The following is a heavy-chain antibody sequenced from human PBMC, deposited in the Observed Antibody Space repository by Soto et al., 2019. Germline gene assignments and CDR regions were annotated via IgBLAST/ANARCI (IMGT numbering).Heavy chain of an antibody. CDR3: AREGVAPYYYYGMDV. Sequence: GASVTVSGKSSVYTFTRSGISGVRQAPGQGLEWMGWISTYNGDTNYAQTFQRRVTMTTDTSTSTVHMEVRSLRSDDTAVYYCAREGVAPYYYYGMDVWGQGTLVTVSS. V-gene: IGHV1-18*01. CDR1: VYTFTRSG. D-gene: IGHD5-12*01. J-gene: IGHJ6*02. CDR2: ISTYNGDT.